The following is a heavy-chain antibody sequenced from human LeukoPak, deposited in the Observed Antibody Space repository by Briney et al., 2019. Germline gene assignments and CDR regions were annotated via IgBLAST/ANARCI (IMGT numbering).Heavy chain of an antibody. CDR2: ISWNSGSI. CDR1: GFTFDDYA. D-gene: IGHD2-15*01. V-gene: IGHV3-9*01. Sequence: GRSLRLSCAASGFTFDDYAMHWVRQAPGKGLEWVSGISWNSGSIGYADSVKGRFTISRDNAKNSLYLQMNSLRAEDTALYYCAEDPSYCSGGSCYETGLDYWGQGTLVTVSS. CDR3: AEDPSYCSGGSCYETGLDY. J-gene: IGHJ4*02.